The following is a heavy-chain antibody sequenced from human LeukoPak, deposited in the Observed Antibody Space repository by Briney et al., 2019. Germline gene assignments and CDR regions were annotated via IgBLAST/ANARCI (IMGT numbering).Heavy chain of an antibody. CDR3: ARTPPSGVPGPYYFDY. J-gene: IGHJ4*02. CDR1: GFTFSSYA. CDR2: ISGSGGST. D-gene: IGHD1-26*01. Sequence: GGSLRLSCAASGFTFSSYAMSWVRQAPGKGLEWVSTISGSGGSTYYADSVKGRFTISRDNSNNTLYLQMNSLRAEDTAVYYCARTPPSGVPGPYYFDYLGQGTLVTVSS. V-gene: IGHV3-23*01.